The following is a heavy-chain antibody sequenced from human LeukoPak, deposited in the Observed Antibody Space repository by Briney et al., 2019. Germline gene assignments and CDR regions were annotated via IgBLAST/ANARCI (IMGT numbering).Heavy chain of an antibody. CDR1: GFSFSSRGVG. Sequence: SGPTLVKPTQTLTLTCTFSGFSFSSRGVGVGWIRQPPGKALEWLALIYWEDDQHYSPSLKRGLTITKDTPKNQVVLTMTNMDPVDTGTYYCARLHNSDWSYDYWGQGALVTVSS. V-gene: IGHV2-5*02. CDR2: IYWEDDQ. D-gene: IGHD6-19*01. J-gene: IGHJ4*02. CDR3: ARLHNSDWSYDY.